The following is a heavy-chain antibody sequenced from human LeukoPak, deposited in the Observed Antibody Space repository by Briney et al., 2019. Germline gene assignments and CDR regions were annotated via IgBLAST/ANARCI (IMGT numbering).Heavy chain of an antibody. CDR2: ITDSGDVT. CDR3: AKRPPGGFHYFDY. J-gene: IGHJ4*02. D-gene: IGHD1-26*01. V-gene: IGHV3-23*01. CDR1: GXTFNNYA. Sequence: GGSLRLSCAASGXTFNNYAMSWVRQAPGKGLEWVSTITDSGDVTYYADSVKGRFTISRDNSMNTLYLQMNSLRAEDTAVYYCAKRPPGGFHYFDYWGQGTLVTVSS.